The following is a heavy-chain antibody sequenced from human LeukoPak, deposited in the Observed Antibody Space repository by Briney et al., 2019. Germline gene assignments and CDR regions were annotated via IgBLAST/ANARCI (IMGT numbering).Heavy chain of an antibody. CDR2: IIPIFGTA. Sequence: SVKVSCKASGGTFCSYAISWVRQAPGQGLEWMGGIIPIFGTANYAQKFQGRVTITTDESTSTAYMELSSLRSEDTAVYYSARAEPIPGYSGSYGSFDYWGQGTLVTVSS. J-gene: IGHJ4*02. CDR1: GGTFCSYA. V-gene: IGHV1-69*05. D-gene: IGHD1-26*01. CDR3: ARAEPIPGYSGSYGSFDY.